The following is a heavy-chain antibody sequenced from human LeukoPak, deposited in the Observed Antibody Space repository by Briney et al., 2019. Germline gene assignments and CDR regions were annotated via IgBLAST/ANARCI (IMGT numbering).Heavy chain of an antibody. D-gene: IGHD6-19*01. Sequence: PGGSLRLSCAASGFTFSNYAMHWVRQAPGKGLEWVAVISYDGSDKYYADSVKGRFTISRDNSKNTLYLQMSSLRPEDTAVYYCARDWGRRYSSGWYGDFDYWGQGTLVTVSS. CDR3: ARDWGRRYSSGWYGDFDY. V-gene: IGHV3-30-3*01. J-gene: IGHJ4*02. CDR2: ISYDGSDK. CDR1: GFTFSNYA.